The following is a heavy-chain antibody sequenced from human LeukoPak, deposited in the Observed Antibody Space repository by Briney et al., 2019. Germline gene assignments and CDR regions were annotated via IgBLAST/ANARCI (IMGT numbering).Heavy chain of an antibody. CDR3: ARVVGGSSSWYYYYYYGMDV. CDR1: GYTFTSYG. CDR2: ISAYNGNT. J-gene: IGHJ6*02. D-gene: IGHD6-13*01. V-gene: IGHV1-18*01. Sequence: ASVKVSCKASGYTFTSYGISWVRQAPGQGLEWMGWISAYNGNTNYAQKLQGRVTMTTGTSTSTAYMELRSLRSDDTAVYYCARVVGGSSSWYYYYYYGMDVWGQGTTVTVSS.